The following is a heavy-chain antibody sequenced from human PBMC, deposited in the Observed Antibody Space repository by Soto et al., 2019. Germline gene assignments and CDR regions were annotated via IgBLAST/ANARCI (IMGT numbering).Heavy chain of an antibody. CDR2: INQDGSEE. D-gene: IGHD1-1*01. CDR1: GFTFRSYW. V-gene: IGHV3-7*01. J-gene: IGHJ4*02. CDR3: VRRVQNLGPHYYFDY. Sequence: EVQLVESGGGLVQPGGSLRVSCAGSGFTFRSYWMSWVRQAPGEGLEWVATINQDGSEEAYVDSVKGRFTISRDNAKNSLYLQLNSLRAEDTAVYFCVRRVQNLGPHYYFDYWGQGTLVTVSS.